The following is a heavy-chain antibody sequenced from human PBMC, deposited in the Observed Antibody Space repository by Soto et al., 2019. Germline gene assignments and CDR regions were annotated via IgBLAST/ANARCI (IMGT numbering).Heavy chain of an antibody. CDR1: GYIFSTYT. Sequence: ASVKVSCKASGYIFSTYTMHWVRQAPGQRLEWMGWINAANGNTKYSQNFQGRVTISRDTSASTAYLELSSLRSEDTAVYYCAKGYYIFNWFDPWGQGTLVTVSS. V-gene: IGHV1-3*01. CDR3: AKGYYIFNWFDP. D-gene: IGHD3-10*01. J-gene: IGHJ5*02. CDR2: INAANGNT.